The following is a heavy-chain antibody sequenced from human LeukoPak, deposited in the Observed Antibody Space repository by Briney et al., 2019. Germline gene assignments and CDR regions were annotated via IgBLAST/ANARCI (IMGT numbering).Heavy chain of an antibody. CDR3: ACGGDCLDY. Sequence: PSETLSLTCAVYGGSFSGYYWSWVRQPPGKGGEGGGEINHSGSTNYNPSLKRRVTISVDTSKNQFSLKLSSVTAADTAVYYCACGGDCLDYWGQGTLVTVSS. V-gene: IGHV4-34*01. CDR2: INHSGST. D-gene: IGHD2-21*01. CDR1: GGSFSGYY. J-gene: IGHJ4*02.